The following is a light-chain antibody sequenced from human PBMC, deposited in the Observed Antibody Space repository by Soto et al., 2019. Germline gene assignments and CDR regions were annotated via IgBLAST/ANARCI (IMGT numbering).Light chain of an antibody. J-gene: IGKJ4*01. V-gene: IGKV3-15*01. CDR2: GAS. Sequence: EIVMTQSPATLSVSPGERATLFCRASQSVRSNFLAWYQQKPGQAPRLLIYGASTRATGVPARFSGSGSGTEFTLTISSLQSEGFAVYYCQQYSAWPLTFGGGTKVDIK. CDR1: QSVRSN. CDR3: QQYSAWPLT.